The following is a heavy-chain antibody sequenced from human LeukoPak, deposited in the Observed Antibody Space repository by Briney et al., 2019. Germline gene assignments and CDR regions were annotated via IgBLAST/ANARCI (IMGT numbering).Heavy chain of an antibody. D-gene: IGHD1-26*01. CDR3: ASSWYSGSYYFIYFDY. CDR2: IFYSGST. V-gene: IGHV4-39*07. CDR1: GGSISTSSYY. J-gene: IGHJ4*02. Sequence: PSETLSLTCTVSGGSISTSSYYWGWVRQPPGKGLEWIGNIFYSGSTYYSPSLKSRVTISLDTSRNQFSLKLNSVTAADTAVYYCASSWYSGSYYFIYFDYWGQGTLVTVSS.